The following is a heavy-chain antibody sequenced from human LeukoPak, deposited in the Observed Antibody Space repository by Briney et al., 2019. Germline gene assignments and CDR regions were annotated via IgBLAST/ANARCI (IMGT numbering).Heavy chain of an antibody. V-gene: IGHV1-18*04. CDR2: ISAYNGNT. CDR3: ARYAADGRTLEH. Sequence: GATVKISCKASGHTFTDYYIHWVQQAPGQGLEWMGWISAYNGNTNYAQKLQGRVTMTTDTSTSTAYMELRSLRSDDTAVYYCARYAADGRTLEHWGQGALVTVS. J-gene: IGHJ4*02. D-gene: IGHD6-13*01. CDR1: GHTFTDYY.